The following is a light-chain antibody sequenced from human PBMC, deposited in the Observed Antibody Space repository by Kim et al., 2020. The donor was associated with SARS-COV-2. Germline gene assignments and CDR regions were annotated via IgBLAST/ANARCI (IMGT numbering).Light chain of an antibody. Sequence: QSALTQPASVSGSPGQSITISCTGASSDVGSWYQHHPGEAPKLIILEVNKRPSQNSTRFSGSQSGNTASPTIAGLQAEDGPKYYCCGYEGTVVLGGG. J-gene: IGLJ2*01. V-gene: IGLV2-23*02. CDR2: EVN. CDR3: CGYEGTVV. CDR1: SSDVG.